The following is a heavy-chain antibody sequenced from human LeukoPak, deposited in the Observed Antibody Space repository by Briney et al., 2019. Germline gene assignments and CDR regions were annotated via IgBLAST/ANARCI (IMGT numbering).Heavy chain of an antibody. CDR3: ARVTGYIVEDYFDY. CDR2: IYHSGTT. D-gene: IGHD3-22*01. Sequence: PSGTLSLTCTVSGGSISSSHWWSWVRQPPGKGLEWIGEIYHSGTTNYNPSLKSRVTISVDKSKNQFSLKLTSVTAADTAVYYCARVTGYIVEDYFDYWGQGTLVTVSS. V-gene: IGHV4-4*02. CDR1: GGSISSSHW. J-gene: IGHJ4*02.